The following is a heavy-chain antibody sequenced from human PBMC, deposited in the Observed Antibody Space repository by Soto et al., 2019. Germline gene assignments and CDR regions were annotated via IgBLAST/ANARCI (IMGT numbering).Heavy chain of an antibody. J-gene: IGHJ6*02. Sequence: QTLSLTCAISGDSVSSSSTAWNWIRQSPSRGLEWLGRTYYRSKWYNDYAVSVKSRITINPDTSKNQFSLQLNSVTPEDTAVYYCARSKYKSIAVAGSLEVWGQGTTDSVSS. CDR1: GDSVSSSSTA. D-gene: IGHD6-19*01. CDR3: ARSKYKSIAVAGSLEV. CDR2: TYYRSKWYN. V-gene: IGHV6-1*01.